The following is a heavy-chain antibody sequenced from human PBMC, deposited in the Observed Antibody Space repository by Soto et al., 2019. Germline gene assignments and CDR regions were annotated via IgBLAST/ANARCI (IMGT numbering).Heavy chain of an antibody. V-gene: IGHV4-34*01. CDR2: INHSGTT. Sequence: ETLSLTCAVYGGSVSGFYWNWIRQPPGKGLEWIGDINHSGTTNYNPSLKSRLTISVDTSKNQFSLKLTSVTAADTAVYYCARDSSGYKRFDYWGQGTLVTVSS. CDR3: ARDSSGYKRFDY. D-gene: IGHD3-22*01. CDR1: GGSVSGFY. J-gene: IGHJ4*02.